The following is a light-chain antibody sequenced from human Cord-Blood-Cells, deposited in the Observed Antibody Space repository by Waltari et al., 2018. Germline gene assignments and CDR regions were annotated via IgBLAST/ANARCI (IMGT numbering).Light chain of an antibody. CDR1: QSVLYSSNNKNY. Sequence: SPDSLAASLGERATINCKSSQSVLYSSNNKNYLAWYQQKPGQPPKLLIYWASTRESGVPDRFSGSGSGTDFTLTISSLQAEDVAVYYCQQYYSTPWTFGQGTKVEIK. CDR3: QQYYSTPWT. V-gene: IGKV4-1*01. J-gene: IGKJ1*01. CDR2: WAS.